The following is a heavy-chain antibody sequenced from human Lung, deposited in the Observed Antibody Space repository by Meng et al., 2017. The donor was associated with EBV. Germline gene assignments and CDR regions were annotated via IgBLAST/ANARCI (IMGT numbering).Heavy chain of an antibody. V-gene: IGHV4-34*02. Sequence: LQPWGARLLKPSGALSLRCAFSGGSFRGYYWSWIRQSPERGLEWIGEINHSGHTNYNPSLKSRVTISVDTSKNQFSLNLSSVTAADTAVYYCARGRQIGWQGGDFAYWSQGTLVTVSS. CDR3: ARGRQIGWQGGDFAY. D-gene: IGHD2-15*01. CDR2: INHSGHT. J-gene: IGHJ4*02. CDR1: GGSFRGYY.